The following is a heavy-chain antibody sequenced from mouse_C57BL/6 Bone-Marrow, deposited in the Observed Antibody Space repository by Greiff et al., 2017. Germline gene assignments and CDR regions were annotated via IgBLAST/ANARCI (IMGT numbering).Heavy chain of an antibody. CDR3: KSCTTAVLSPYYAMDY. V-gene: IGHV14-4*01. D-gene: IGHD1-2*01. CDR1: GFNITAYH. CDR2: IDPENGDT. J-gene: IGHJ4*01. Sequence: VQLQQSGAELVKPGASVKMSCTASGFNITAYHMHWVKQSHEQGLEWIGWIDPENGDTEYASKFQGKATLTADPSSNTAYLQLSSLTSEDTAVYYCKSCTTAVLSPYYAMDYWGQGTSVTVSS.